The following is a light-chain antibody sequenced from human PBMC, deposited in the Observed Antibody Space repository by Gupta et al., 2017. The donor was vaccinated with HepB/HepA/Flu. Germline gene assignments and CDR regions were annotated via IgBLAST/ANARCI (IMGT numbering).Light chain of an antibody. CDR1: SSDVGGYNY. CDR3: CSDAGSYNFG. Sequence: SALTPPRSVSVSPGRSVTISCTGTSSDVGGYNYVSWYQQHPGKAPKLMIYDVSKRPSGVPDRFSGSKSGNTASLTISGLQAEDEADYYCCSDAGSYNFGFGGGTKLTVL. J-gene: IGLJ2*01. CDR2: DVS. V-gene: IGLV2-11*01.